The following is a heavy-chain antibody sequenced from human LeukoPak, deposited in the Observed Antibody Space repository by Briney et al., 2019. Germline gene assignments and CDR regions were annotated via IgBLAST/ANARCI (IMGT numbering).Heavy chain of an antibody. V-gene: IGHV4-34*01. CDR3: ARRPWIQLWLQGFDY. CDR1: GGSFSGYY. Sequence: SSETLSLTCAVYGGSFSGYYWSWIRQPPGKGLEWIGEINHSGSTNYNPSLKSRVTISVDTSKNQFSLKLSSVTAADTAVYYCARRPWIQLWLQGFDYWGQGTLVTVSS. J-gene: IGHJ4*02. CDR2: INHSGST. D-gene: IGHD5-18*01.